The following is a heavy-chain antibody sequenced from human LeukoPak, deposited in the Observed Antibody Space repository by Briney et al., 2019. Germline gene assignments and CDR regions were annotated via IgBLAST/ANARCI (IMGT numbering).Heavy chain of an antibody. Sequence: SETLSLTCTVSGDSFTSYYWSWIREPPGKALEYIGNIFYTGRTAYYPSFKRRATISVGTSKNHSFLNLSSGTAADTALYYCARHRSGVYKVDYWGQGTLVSVSS. CDR3: ARHRSGVYKVDY. CDR2: IFYTGRT. CDR1: GDSFTSYY. D-gene: IGHD5/OR15-5a*01. V-gene: IGHV4-59*08. J-gene: IGHJ4*02.